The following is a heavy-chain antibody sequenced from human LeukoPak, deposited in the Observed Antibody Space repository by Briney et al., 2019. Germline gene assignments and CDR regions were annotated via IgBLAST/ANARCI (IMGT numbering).Heavy chain of an antibody. CDR3: ARLGSENFDY. CDR1: GGSFSGYY. V-gene: IGHV4-34*01. Sequence: SETLSLTCAVYGGSFSGYYWSWIRQPPGKGLEWIGETNHSGSTNYNPSLKSRVTISVDTSKNQFSLKLSSVTAADTAVYYCARLGSENFDYWGQGTLVTVSS. CDR2: TNHSGST. J-gene: IGHJ4*02.